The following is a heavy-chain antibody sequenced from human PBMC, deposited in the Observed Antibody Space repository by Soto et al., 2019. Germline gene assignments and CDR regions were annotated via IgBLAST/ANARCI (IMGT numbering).Heavy chain of an antibody. CDR3: AKDYLGNSNAFAP. V-gene: IGHV3-30*02. J-gene: IGHJ3*01. Sequence: PGGSLRLSCAASGFTFSNFGMHWVRQAPGKGLEWVASVSFDGTKKHSADSVKGRFTISRDSSKNTLYLQMSSLRTGDTAVYYCAKDYLGNSNAFAPWGRGTMVTVSS. D-gene: IGHD3-3*02. CDR2: VSFDGTKK. CDR1: GFTFSNFG.